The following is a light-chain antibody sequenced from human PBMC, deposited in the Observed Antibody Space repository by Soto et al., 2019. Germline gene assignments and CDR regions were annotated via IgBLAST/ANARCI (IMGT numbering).Light chain of an antibody. Sequence: EIVLTQSPGTLSLSPGERATLSCRASQSVSSSYLAWYQHKPGQAPRLLIYGASSRATGIPDRFSGSGSGTDFTLTISRLEPEDFAVSYCQQYGRSPYTSGPRTKLEIK. V-gene: IGKV3-20*01. CDR3: QQYGRSPYT. CDR1: QSVSSSY. J-gene: IGKJ2*01. CDR2: GAS.